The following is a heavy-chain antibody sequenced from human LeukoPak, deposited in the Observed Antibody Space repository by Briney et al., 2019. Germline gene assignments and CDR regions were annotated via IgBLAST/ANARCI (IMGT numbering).Heavy chain of an antibody. V-gene: IGHV5-51*01. D-gene: IGHD3-22*01. CDR3: ANSYYSESRGYYDY. CDR2: NYPGDSDT. CDR1: GYSFTGDW. Sequence: GESLKISCKGSGYSFTGDWIGWVRQMPRTGLEWMGINYPGDSDTRYSPSFQGQVTISADKSISTAFVQWSSLKASDTAMYYCANSYYSESRGYYDYWGQGTRVTVSS. J-gene: IGHJ4*02.